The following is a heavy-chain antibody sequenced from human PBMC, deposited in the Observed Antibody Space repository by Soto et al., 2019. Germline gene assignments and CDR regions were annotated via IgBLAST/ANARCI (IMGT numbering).Heavy chain of an antibody. CDR1: GYTFTSYG. CDR3: ARAEEYCSSTSCSTGYYYYYGMDV. Sequence: ASVKVSCKASGYTFTSYGISWVRQAPGQGLEWMGWISAYNGNTNYAQKLQGGVTMTTDTSTSTAYMELRSLRSDDTAVYYCARAEEYCSSTSCSTGYYYYYGMDVWGQGTTVTVSS. J-gene: IGHJ6*02. D-gene: IGHD2-2*01. V-gene: IGHV1-18*01. CDR2: ISAYNGNT.